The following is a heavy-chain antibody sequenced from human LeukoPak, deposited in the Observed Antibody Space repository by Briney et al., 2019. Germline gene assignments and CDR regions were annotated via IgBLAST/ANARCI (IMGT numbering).Heavy chain of an antibody. CDR2: IFSNDGK. CDR3: VQIASTQQLWFSSASRKHDAFDI. CDR1: GFAVSIARMG. J-gene: IGHJ3*02. V-gene: IGHV2-26*01. D-gene: IGHD5-18*01. Sequence: SGPVLVNPTETLTLTCTVSGFAVSIARMGVGWVRQPPGKALEWLALIFSNDGKPYSTSLKTRLTISKDTSKSRVVLTMTNMDPVDTATYYCVQIASTQQLWFSSASRKHDAFDIWGQGAMVTVSS.